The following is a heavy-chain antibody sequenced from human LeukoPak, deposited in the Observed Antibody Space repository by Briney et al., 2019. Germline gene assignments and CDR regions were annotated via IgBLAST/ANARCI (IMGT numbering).Heavy chain of an antibody. D-gene: IGHD4-17*01. Sequence: SETLSLTCTVSGGSISSYYWSWIRQPPGKGLEWIGYIYYSGSTNYNPSLKSRVTISVDTSKNQFSLKLSSVTAADTAVYYCAHGDHYYYGMDVWGKGTTVTVSS. CDR1: GGSISSYY. V-gene: IGHV4-59*01. CDR2: IYYSGST. CDR3: AHGDHYYYGMDV. J-gene: IGHJ6*04.